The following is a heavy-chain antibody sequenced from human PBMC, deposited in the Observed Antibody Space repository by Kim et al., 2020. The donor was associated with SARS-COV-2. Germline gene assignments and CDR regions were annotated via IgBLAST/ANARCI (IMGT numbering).Heavy chain of an antibody. CDR2: INPSGGST. Sequence: ASVKVSCKASGYTFTSYYMHWVRQAPGQWLEWMGIINPSGGSTSYAQKFQGRVTMTRDTSTITVYMELSSLRSEDTAVYYCAREGDSYSGYDTGAFDYWGQGTLVTVSS. V-gene: IGHV1-46*01. J-gene: IGHJ4*02. CDR3: AREGDSYSGYDTGAFDY. CDR1: GYTFTSYY. D-gene: IGHD5-12*01.